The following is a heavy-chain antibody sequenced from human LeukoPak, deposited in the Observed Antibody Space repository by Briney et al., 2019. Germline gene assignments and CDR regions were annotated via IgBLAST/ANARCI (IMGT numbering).Heavy chain of an antibody. J-gene: IGHJ4*02. Sequence: SETLSLTCTVSGGSIGSSTYSWGWIRQPPGKGLEWIGSIYYSGSTYYNPSLKSRVTISVDTSKNQFSLKLSSVTAADTAVYYCARVGYYYGLGSYEDYWGQGTLVTVSS. D-gene: IGHD3-10*01. CDR1: GGSIGSSTYS. CDR2: IYYSGST. CDR3: ARVGYYYGLGSYEDY. V-gene: IGHV4-39*07.